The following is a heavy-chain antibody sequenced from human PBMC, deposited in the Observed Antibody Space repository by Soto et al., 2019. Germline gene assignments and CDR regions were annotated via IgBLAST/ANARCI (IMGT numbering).Heavy chain of an antibody. CDR3: ARDLSSGYDSYHFDY. CDR1: GYLISSGYY. CDR2: IDYSGRT. V-gene: IGHV4-38-2*02. Sequence: SETLSLTCSVSGYLISSGYYWGWIRQTPGNGLEWLGSIDYSGRTYYNPSLKSRVSTSVDLSKNQFSLNLRAVTAADTAVYFCARDLSSGYDSYHFDYWGQGTLVTVSS. D-gene: IGHD3-22*01. J-gene: IGHJ4*02.